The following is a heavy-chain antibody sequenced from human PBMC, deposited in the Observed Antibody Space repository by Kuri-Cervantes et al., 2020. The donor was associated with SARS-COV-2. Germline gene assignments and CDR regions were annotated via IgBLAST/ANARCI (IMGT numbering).Heavy chain of an antibody. D-gene: IGHD6-13*01. V-gene: IGHV4-4*02. CDR3: ARDQQRLVRGALDV. CDR2: IYHSGST. Sequence: SCAVSGGSISSSNWWIWVRQPPGKGLEWIGEIYHSGSTNYNPSLKSRVTISVDKSKNQFSLNLRSVTAADTAMYYCARDQQRLVRGALDVWGQGTTVTVSS. CDR1: GGSISSSNW. J-gene: IGHJ6*02.